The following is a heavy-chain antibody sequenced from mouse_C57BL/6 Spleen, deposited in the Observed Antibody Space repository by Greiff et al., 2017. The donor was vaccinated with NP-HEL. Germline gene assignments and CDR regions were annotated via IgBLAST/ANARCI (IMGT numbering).Heavy chain of an antibody. J-gene: IGHJ4*01. CDR1: GYTFTSYW. Sequence: QVQLKQPGAELVKPGASVKVSCKASGYTFTSYWMHWVKQRPGQGLEWIGRIHPSDSDTNYNQKFKGKATLTVDKSSSTAYMQLSSLTSEDSAVYYCAIERLGQYYYAMDYWGQGTSVTVSS. CDR3: AIERLGQYYYAMDY. CDR2: IHPSDSDT. D-gene: IGHD4-1*01. V-gene: IGHV1-74*01.